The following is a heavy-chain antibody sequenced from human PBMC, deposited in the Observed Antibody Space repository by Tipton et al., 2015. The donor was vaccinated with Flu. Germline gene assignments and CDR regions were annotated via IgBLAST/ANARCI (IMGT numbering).Heavy chain of an antibody. CDR2: ISQDGNSR. J-gene: IGHJ3*01. CDR3: VRGEYSSGWRDVFDV. CDR1: GSYV. Sequence: QLVQSGGGVVQPGGSLRLPCPTSGSYVMHWVRQAPGKGLEWVAAISQDGNSRYYGDSVKGRFTISRDNSKDMVHLQMNSLRGEDTAVYYCVRGEYSSGWRDVFDVWDQGTVVTVSS. D-gene: IGHD6-19*01. V-gene: IGHV3-30-3*01.